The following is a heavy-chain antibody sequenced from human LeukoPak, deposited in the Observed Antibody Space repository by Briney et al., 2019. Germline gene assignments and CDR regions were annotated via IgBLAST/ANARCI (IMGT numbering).Heavy chain of an antibody. CDR2: ISWNSGSI. Sequence: PGGSLRLSCAASGFTFDDYAMHWVRQAPGKGLEWVSGISWNSGSIGYADSVKGRFTISRDNAKNSLYLQTNSLRAEDTALYYCAKDMGCGWAIAAWSFDYWGQGTLVTVSS. V-gene: IGHV3-9*01. CDR3: AKDMGCGWAIAAWSFDY. CDR1: GFTFDDYA. D-gene: IGHD6-6*01. J-gene: IGHJ4*02.